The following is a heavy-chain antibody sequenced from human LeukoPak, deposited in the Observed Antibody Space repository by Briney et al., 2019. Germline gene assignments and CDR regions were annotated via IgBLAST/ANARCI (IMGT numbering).Heavy chain of an antibody. J-gene: IGHJ3*02. V-gene: IGHV1-18*01. D-gene: IGHD4-17*01. CDR2: ISAYNGNT. CDR3: ATDVGETTVTTHGSSNAFDI. CDR1: GYTFTSYG. Sequence: ASVKVSCKASGYTFTSYGISWVRQAPGQGLEWMGWISAYNGNTNYAQKLQGRVTMTTDTSTSTAYMELRSLRSDDTAVYYCATDVGETTVTTHGSSNAFDIWGQGTMVTVSS.